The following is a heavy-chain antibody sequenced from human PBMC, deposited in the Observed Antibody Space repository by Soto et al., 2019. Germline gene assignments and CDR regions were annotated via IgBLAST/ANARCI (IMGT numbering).Heavy chain of an antibody. CDR2: VHYSGST. D-gene: IGHD4-17*01. CDR1: GDSISSSGYF. V-gene: IGHV4-39*07. CDR3: AILRNHYFMDV. Sequence: SETLSLTCTVSGDSISSSGYFWTWIRQPPGKGPEWIGCVHYSGSTYYNPTLESRVTMSVDTSKNQFSLKLTSVTAADTAMYYCAILRNHYFMDVWGRGTPVTVSS. J-gene: IGHJ6*03.